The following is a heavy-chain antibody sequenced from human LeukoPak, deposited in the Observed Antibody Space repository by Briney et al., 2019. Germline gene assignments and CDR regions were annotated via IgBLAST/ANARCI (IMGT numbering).Heavy chain of an antibody. J-gene: IGHJ3*02. D-gene: IGHD3-10*01. V-gene: IGHV1-24*01. CDR1: GSAFTVIC. Sequence: ASMNVSCNVSGSAFTVICMHWVRHAPGKGLELKGVFDLEDGGRIYSQAFQVRVTITVDRSTDTAYMDLKSLRTEDTDVAYCSTPGRDYYGAGRRGAFDIWGQGTMVTVSS. CDR2: FDLEDGGR. CDR3: STPGRDYYGAGRRGAFDI.